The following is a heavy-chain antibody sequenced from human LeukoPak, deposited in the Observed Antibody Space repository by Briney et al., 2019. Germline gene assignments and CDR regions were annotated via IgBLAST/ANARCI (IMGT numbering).Heavy chain of an antibody. V-gene: IGHV3-33*08. Sequence: PGGSLRLSCAAPGFTFSSYGMHWVRQAPGKGLEWVAVIWFDGGNKYYGDSVKGRFTISRDNSKNTLYLQMDSLRAEDTAIYYCAKGEENSNWYIDYWGQGTLVTVSS. J-gene: IGHJ4*02. CDR3: AKGEENSNWYIDY. CDR1: GFTFSSYG. D-gene: IGHD1-1*01. CDR2: IWFDGGNK.